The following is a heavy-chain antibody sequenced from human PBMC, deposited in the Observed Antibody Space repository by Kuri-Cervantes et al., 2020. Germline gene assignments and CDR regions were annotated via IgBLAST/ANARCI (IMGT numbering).Heavy chain of an antibody. D-gene: IGHD6-13*01. V-gene: IGHV1-3*01. Sequence: ASVKVSCKASGYTFTSYAMHWVRQAPGQRLEWMGWINAGNGNTKYSQKFQARVTMTRDTSTSTIYMELSSLRSDDTAVYYCARDRAAYTSSWGDYWGQGTLVTVSS. CDR2: INAGNGNT. CDR1: GYTFTSYA. J-gene: IGHJ4*02. CDR3: ARDRAAYTSSWGDY.